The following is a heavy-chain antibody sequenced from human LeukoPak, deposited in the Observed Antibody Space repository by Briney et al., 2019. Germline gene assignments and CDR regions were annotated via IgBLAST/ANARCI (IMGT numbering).Heavy chain of an antibody. V-gene: IGHV4-61*01. J-gene: IGHJ2*01. CDR2: IYYSGST. D-gene: IGHD6-19*01. Sequence: SETLSLTCTVSGGSVSSGSYYWSWIRQPPGKGLEWIEYIYYSGSTNYNPSLKSRVTISVDTSKNQFSLKLSSVTAADTAVYYCARLVAGDYWYFDLWGRGTLVTVSS. CDR3: ARLVAGDYWYFDL. CDR1: GGSVSSGSYY.